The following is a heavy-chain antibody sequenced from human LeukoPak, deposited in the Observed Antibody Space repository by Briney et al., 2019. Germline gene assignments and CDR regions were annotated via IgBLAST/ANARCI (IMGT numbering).Heavy chain of an antibody. CDR1: GFTFSSYE. CDR2: ISSSGSTI. D-gene: IGHD2-21*02. V-gene: IGHV3-48*03. CDR3: ARGDTYCGGDCYSFDY. J-gene: IGHJ4*02. Sequence: GGSLRLSCAASGFTFSSYEMNWVRQAPGKGLEWVSYISSSGSTIYYADSVKGRFTISRDNAKNSLYLQMNSLRAEDTAVYYCARGDTYCGGDCYSFDYWGQGTLVTVSS.